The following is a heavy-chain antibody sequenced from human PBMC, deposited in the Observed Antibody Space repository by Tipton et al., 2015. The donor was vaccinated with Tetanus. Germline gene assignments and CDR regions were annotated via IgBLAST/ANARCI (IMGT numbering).Heavy chain of an antibody. Sequence: LSCAVYGGSFSGYYWSWIRQPPGKGLEWIGEINHSGSTNYNPSLKSRVTISVDTSKNQFSLKLSSVTAADTAVYYCARRGARGFNGSFDYWGQGTLVTVSS. CDR2: INHSGST. D-gene: IGHD3-10*01. V-gene: IGHV4-34*01. CDR3: ARRGARGFNGSFDY. CDR1: GGSFSGYY. J-gene: IGHJ4*02.